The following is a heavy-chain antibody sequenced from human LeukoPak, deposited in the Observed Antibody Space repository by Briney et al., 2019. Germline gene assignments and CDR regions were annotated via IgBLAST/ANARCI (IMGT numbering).Heavy chain of an antibody. Sequence: ASVKVSCKASVYTLTRYGISWVRQAPGHGLEWRGYISTYNYDTHHSQKFHGRVFMSTDSSSGTAYMDLQCLTSDDTAVYYCARHMREFWSRRQPGDAFDIWGQGTMVTVSS. CDR2: ISTYNYDT. D-gene: IGHD3-3*01. CDR3: ARHMREFWSRRQPGDAFDI. J-gene: IGHJ3*02. V-gene: IGHV1-18*01. CDR1: VYTLTRYG.